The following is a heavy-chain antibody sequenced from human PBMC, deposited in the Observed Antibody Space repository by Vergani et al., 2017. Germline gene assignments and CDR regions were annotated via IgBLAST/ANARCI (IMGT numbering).Heavy chain of an antibody. J-gene: IGHJ4*02. CDR2: IYYSGST. V-gene: IGHV4-39*01. D-gene: IGHD6-19*01. Sequence: QLQLQESGPGLVKPSETLSLTCTVSGGSISSSSYYWGWIRQPPGKGLEWIGSIYYSGSTYYNPSLKSRVTISVDTSKNQFSLKLSSVTAADTAVYYCAKFSDSSGWFFDYWGQGTLVTVSS. CDR1: GGSISSSSYY. CDR3: AKFSDSSGWFFDY.